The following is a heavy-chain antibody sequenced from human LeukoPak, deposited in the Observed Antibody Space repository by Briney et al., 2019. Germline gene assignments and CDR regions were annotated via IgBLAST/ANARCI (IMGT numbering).Heavy chain of an antibody. CDR3: AREEQYRNYFDH. CDR1: AYTLTDSY. D-gene: IGHD1/OR15-1a*01. CDR2: INPNSGDT. Sequence: ASVKLSCKASAYTLTDSYMHWVRQAPGQGLELLAWINPNSGDTNYAQKFQGRVTVTSDTSISTAYMELSGLTSEDTAVYFCAREEQYRNYFDHWGQGTLVTVSS. V-gene: IGHV1-2*02. J-gene: IGHJ4*02.